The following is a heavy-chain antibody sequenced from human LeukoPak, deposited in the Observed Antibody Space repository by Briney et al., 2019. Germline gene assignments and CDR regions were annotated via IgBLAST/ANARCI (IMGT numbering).Heavy chain of an antibody. J-gene: IGHJ4*02. CDR1: GGSFSGYY. Sequence: SETLSLTCAVYGGSFSGYYWSWLRQPPGKGLEWIGEINHSGSTNYNPSLKSRVTISVDTSKNQFSLKLSSVTAADTAVYYCARGKLRFLEWPFDYWGQGTLVTVSS. CDR3: ARGKLRFLEWPFDY. D-gene: IGHD3-3*01. CDR2: INHSGST. V-gene: IGHV4-34*01.